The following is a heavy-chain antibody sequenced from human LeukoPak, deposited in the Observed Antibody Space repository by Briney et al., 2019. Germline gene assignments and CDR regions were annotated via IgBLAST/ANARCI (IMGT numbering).Heavy chain of an antibody. J-gene: IGHJ1*01. D-gene: IGHD2-15*01. CDR1: GFTFSRYA. CDR2: ITSNGGST. CDR3: APATGSKYAKYFQH. V-gene: IGHV3-64*01. Sequence: PGGSLRLSCAASGFTFSRYAMHWVRQAPGKGLEYVSAITSNGGSTYYANSVKGRFTISRDNSKNTLYLQLGSLRAEDMAMYYCAPATGSKYAKYFQHWGKGPLVTVS.